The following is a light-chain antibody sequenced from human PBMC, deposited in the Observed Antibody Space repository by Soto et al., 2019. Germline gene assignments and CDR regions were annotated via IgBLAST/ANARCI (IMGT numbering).Light chain of an antibody. J-gene: IGKJ1*01. Sequence: DIQMTQSPSTLSESVGDRVTITRRASQSISSWLAWYQQKPGKDPKLLISKASTLESGVPSMFSGSGSGTELTLTISSLQPDDFATYYCQQYNNYGSWTFGQVTKVEIK. CDR2: KAS. CDR3: QQYNNYGSWT. V-gene: IGKV1-5*03. CDR1: QSISSW.